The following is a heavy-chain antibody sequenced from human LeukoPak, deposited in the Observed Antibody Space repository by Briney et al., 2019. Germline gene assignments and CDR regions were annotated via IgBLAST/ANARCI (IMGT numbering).Heavy chain of an antibody. Sequence: ASETLSLTCTVSGGPISSYYWSWIRQPPGKGLEWIGYIYYSGSTNYNPSLKSRVTISVDTSKNQFSLKLSSVTAADTAVYYCARVRHSSSWTAYYYYYYMDVWGKGTTVTVSS. D-gene: IGHD6-13*01. CDR1: GGPISSYY. CDR2: IYYSGST. V-gene: IGHV4-59*01. CDR3: ARVRHSSSWTAYYYYYYMDV. J-gene: IGHJ6*03.